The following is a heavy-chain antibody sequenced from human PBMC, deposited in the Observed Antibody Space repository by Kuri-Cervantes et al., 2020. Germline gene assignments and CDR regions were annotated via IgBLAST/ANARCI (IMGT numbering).Heavy chain of an antibody. Sequence: GGSLRLSCAASGFTFSSYSLNWVRQAPGKGLEWVSYISSSSSYIFYADSVKGRFTISRDNAKNTLYLQMSSLRAEDTAVYYCARGAAASFNTFDIWGQGTMVTVSS. CDR1: GFTFSSYS. CDR3: ARGAAASFNTFDI. D-gene: IGHD6-13*01. J-gene: IGHJ3*02. CDR2: ISSSSSYI. V-gene: IGHV3-21*01.